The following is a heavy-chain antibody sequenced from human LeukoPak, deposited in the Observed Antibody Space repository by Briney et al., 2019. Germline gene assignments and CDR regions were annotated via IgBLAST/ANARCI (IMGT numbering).Heavy chain of an antibody. CDR1: GYTFTGYY. Sequence: ASVKVSCKASGYTFTGYYMHWVRQAAGQGLEWMGWINPNSGGTNYAQKFQGRVTMTRDTSISTAYMELSRLRSDDTAVYYCAREGYCSGGSCYGWFDPWGQGTLVTVSS. CDR2: INPNSGGT. D-gene: IGHD2-15*01. V-gene: IGHV1-2*02. CDR3: AREGYCSGGSCYGWFDP. J-gene: IGHJ5*02.